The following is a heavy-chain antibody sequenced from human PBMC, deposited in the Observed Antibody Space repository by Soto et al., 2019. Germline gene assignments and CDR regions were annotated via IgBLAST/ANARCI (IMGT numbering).Heavy chain of an antibody. CDR3: AKNNLFGSGTQDY. V-gene: IGHV3-23*01. CDR2: ISGSGGIT. CDR1: GFTFSRYA. J-gene: IGHJ4*02. Sequence: EVQLLDSGGGLVQPGGSLRLSCAASGFTFSRYAMSWVRQAQGKGLEWVSAISGSGGITYYADSVKCRFTISRDNSKNTLYLQMNRLRAEDTAVYYCAKNNLFGSGTQDYWCPGTLVTGSS. D-gene: IGHD3-10*01.